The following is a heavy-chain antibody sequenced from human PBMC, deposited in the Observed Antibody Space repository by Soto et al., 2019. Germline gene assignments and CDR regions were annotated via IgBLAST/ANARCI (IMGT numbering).Heavy chain of an antibody. V-gene: IGHV4-59*01. CDR2: IHYSGST. D-gene: IGHD4-17*01. CDR3: ARGRYGDYTS. CDR1: GASISSYY. J-gene: IGHJ4*02. Sequence: SETLSLTCTVSGASISSYYWSWIRQPPGKGLEWIGYIHYSGSTNYNPSLKSRVTISVDTSSNQFSLKLRSVTAADTAVYFCARGRYGDYTSWGQGTLVTVSS.